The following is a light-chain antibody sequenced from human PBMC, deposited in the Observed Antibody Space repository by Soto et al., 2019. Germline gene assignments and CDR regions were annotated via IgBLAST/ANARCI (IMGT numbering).Light chain of an antibody. Sequence: EIVVTQAPGTLSLSPGEGATLSCMASQSVRSSYIAWYQQRPGQTTSLLIYGASTRATGIPDRFSGSGSGTHFTLTISRLEPCDFAVYYCQHFGGTTFTFGQGTLLEI. CDR3: QHFGGTTFT. J-gene: IGKJ5*01. V-gene: IGKV3-20*01. CDR2: GAS. CDR1: QSVRSSY.